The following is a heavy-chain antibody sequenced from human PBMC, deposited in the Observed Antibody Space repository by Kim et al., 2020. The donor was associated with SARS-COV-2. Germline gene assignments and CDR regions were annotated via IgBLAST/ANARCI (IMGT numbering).Heavy chain of an antibody. D-gene: IGHD3-22*01. CDR3: AFLPFYDSSGYCHALDY. J-gene: IGHJ4*02. CDR2: IIPIFGTA. V-gene: IGHV1-69*13. CDR1: GGTFSSYA. Sequence: SVKVSCKASGGTFSSYAISWVRQAPGQGLEWMGGIIPIFGTAKYAQKFQGRVTITADESTSTAYMELSSLRSEDTAVYYCAFLPFYDSSGYCHALDYWGQGTLVTVSS.